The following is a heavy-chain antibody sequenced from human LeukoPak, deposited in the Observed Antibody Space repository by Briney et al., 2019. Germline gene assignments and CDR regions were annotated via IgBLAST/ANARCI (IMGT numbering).Heavy chain of an antibody. CDR1: GYTFTGYF. CDR2: INPNSGDT. D-gene: IGHD5-18*01. CDR3: ARGGIQLWFLVDY. V-gene: IGHV1-2*02. Sequence: AASVKVSCKASGYTFTGYFMHWVRQAPGQGLEWMGWINPNSGDTNYAQKFQGRVTMTRDTSISTAYMELSRLRSDDTAVYYCARGGIQLWFLVDYWGQGTLVTVSS. J-gene: IGHJ4*02.